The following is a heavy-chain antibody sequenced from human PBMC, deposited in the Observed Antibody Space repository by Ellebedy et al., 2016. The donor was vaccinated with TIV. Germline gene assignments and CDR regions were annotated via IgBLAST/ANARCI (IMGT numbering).Heavy chain of an antibody. V-gene: IGHV4-34*01. CDR3: ARDLGTVNYYFDY. J-gene: IGHJ4*02. Sequence: SETLSLTXAVYGGSFSGYYWSWIRQPPGKGLEWIGEINHSGSTNYNPSLKSRVTISVDTSKNQFSLKLSSVTAADTAVYYCARDLGTVNYYFDYWGQGTLVTVSS. CDR1: GGSFSGYY. CDR2: INHSGST. D-gene: IGHD4-17*01.